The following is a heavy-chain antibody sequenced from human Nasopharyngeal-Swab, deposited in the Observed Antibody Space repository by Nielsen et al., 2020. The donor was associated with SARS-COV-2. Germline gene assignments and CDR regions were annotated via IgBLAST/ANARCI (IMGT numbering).Heavy chain of an antibody. J-gene: IGHJ6*02. CDR2: ISWNSGSI. V-gene: IGHV3-9*01. Sequence: WIRQPPGKGLEWVSGISWNSGSIGCADSVKGRFTISRDNAKNSLYLQMNSLRAEDTALYYCAKGLLNSSGWSYYYYGMDVWGQGTTVTVSS. D-gene: IGHD6-19*01. CDR3: AKGLLNSSGWSYYYYGMDV.